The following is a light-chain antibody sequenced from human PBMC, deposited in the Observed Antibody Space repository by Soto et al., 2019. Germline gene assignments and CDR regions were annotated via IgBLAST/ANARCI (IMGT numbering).Light chain of an antibody. CDR2: GAS. CDR3: QQYGSLWFT. CDR1: QSVSSSY. Sequence: EIVLTQSPGTLSLSPGERATLSCRASQSVSSSYLAWYQQKPGQAPRLLICGASSRATGIPDRFSGSGSGTDFTLTISRLEPEDCAVYYCQQYGSLWFTFGPGTKVDIK. V-gene: IGKV3-20*01. J-gene: IGKJ3*01.